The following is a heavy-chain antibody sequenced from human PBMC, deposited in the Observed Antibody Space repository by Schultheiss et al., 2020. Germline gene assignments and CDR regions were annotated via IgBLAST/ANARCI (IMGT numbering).Heavy chain of an antibody. CDR2: IYYSGST. CDR3: ARGINSDYFDY. Sequence: SETLSLTCTVSGGSISSYYWGLIRQPPGKGLEWIGSIYYSGSTYYNPSLKSRVTISVDKSKNQFSLKLSSVTAADTAVYYCARGINSDYFDYWGQGTLVTVSS. V-gene: IGHV4-39*07. J-gene: IGHJ4*02. D-gene: IGHD2-21*01. CDR1: GGSISSYY.